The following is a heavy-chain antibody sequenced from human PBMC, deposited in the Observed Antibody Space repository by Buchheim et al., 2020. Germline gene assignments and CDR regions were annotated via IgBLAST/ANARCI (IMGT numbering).Heavy chain of an antibody. CDR1: GYTFTGYY. Sequence: QVQLVQSGAEVKKPGASVKVSCRASGYTFTGYYMHWVRQAPGQGLEWMGWINPNSGGTTYAHRFQGRVTMTRDTSINTAYMELSSLRSDDTAVYYCARDFRYDTSGNSGVDYWGQGTL. V-gene: IGHV1-2*07. CDR3: ARDFRYDTSGNSGVDY. J-gene: IGHJ4*02. D-gene: IGHD3-22*01. CDR2: INPNSGGT.